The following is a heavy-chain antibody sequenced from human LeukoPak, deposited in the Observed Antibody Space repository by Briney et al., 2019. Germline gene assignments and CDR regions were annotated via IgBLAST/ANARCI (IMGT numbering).Heavy chain of an antibody. CDR2: ISPDGSGT. D-gene: IGHD3-16*02. J-gene: IGHJ3*02. Sequence: PGGSLRLSCAASGFTFSSSPMHLVRQTPGRGLVWLSRISPDGSGTTYADSVKGRFTSSRDNAKNTLYLQMNSLSVEDTAVYYCTRDRYSVGDIWGQGTLVTVSS. CDR3: TRDRYSVGDI. V-gene: IGHV3-74*01. CDR1: GFTFSSSP.